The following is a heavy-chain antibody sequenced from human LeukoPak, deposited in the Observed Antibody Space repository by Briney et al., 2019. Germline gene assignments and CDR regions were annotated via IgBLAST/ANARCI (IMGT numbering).Heavy chain of an antibody. CDR3: AKVRGATVVTSPRY. V-gene: IGHV3-23*01. CDR1: GFTFSSYA. J-gene: IGHJ4*02. CDR2: IGGSGGST. D-gene: IGHD4-23*01. Sequence: GGSLRLSCAASGFTFSSYAMSWVRQAPGKGLEWVSAIGGSGGSTYYADSVKGRFIISRDNSKNTLYLQMNSLRAEDTAVYYCAKVRGATVVTSPRYWGQGTLVTVSS.